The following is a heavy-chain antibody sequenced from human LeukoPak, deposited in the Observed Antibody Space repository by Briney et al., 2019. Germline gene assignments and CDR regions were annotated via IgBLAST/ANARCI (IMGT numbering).Heavy chain of an antibody. D-gene: IGHD5-12*01. CDR1: GGSITSSSYY. CDR3: ARYRGASGYHFGY. CDR2: IYYSGST. J-gene: IGHJ4*02. V-gene: IGHV4-39*07. Sequence: SETLSLACTISGGSITSSSYYWGWIRQPPGKGLEWIGSIYYSGSTYYNPSLKSRVTISVDTSKNQFSLKLSSVTAADTAVYYCARYRGASGYHFGYWGQGTLVTVSS.